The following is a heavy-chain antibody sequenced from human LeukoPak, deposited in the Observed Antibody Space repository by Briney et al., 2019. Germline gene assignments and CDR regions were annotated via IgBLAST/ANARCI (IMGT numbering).Heavy chain of an antibody. Sequence: QPGGSLRLSCTVSGFTFSSSWMSWVRQAPGKGLEWVADIKFDGSAKFFVDSVKGRFTISRDNAKNSLFLQMNSLRAEDTAVYYCARVLRYCSGGNCYSGGLGYMDVWGKGTTVTISS. CDR3: ARVLRYCSGGNCYSGGLGYMDV. J-gene: IGHJ6*03. D-gene: IGHD2-15*01. CDR2: IKFDGSAK. CDR1: GFTFSSSW. V-gene: IGHV3-7*03.